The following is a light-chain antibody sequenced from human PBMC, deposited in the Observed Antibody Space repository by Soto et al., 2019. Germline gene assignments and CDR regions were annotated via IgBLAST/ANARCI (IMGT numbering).Light chain of an antibody. CDR3: AAWDDSLNGVV. V-gene: IGLV1-44*01. J-gene: IGLJ2*01. CDR2: SNN. Sequence: QSVLTQPPSASGTPGQRVTISCSGSSSNIGKNTVNWYQQLPGTAPTLLIYSNNQRPSGVPDRFSGSKSGTSASLAISGLRCEDEADYYCAAWDDSLNGVVFGGGTKLTVL. CDR1: SSNIGKNT.